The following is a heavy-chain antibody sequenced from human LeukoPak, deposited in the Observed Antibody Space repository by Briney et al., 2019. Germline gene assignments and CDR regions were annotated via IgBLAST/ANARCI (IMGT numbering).Heavy chain of an antibody. Sequence: GASVKVSCKASGYTFTSYGISWVRQAPGQGLEWMGWINAGNGNTKYSREFQGRVTITRDTSASTAYMELSSLRSDDTAVYYCARAKRGYFDYWGQGTLVTVSS. CDR1: GYTFTSYG. CDR2: INAGNGNT. D-gene: IGHD3-16*01. V-gene: IGHV1-18*01. J-gene: IGHJ4*02. CDR3: ARAKRGYFDY.